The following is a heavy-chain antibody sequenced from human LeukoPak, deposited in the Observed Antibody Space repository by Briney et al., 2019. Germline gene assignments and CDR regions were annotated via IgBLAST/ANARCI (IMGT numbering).Heavy chain of an antibody. CDR2: ITGTSNYR. CDR3: AIWETDQGGEFDS. V-gene: IGHV3-21*01. J-gene: IGHJ4*02. Sequence: PGGSLRLSCAASGFNFRSFIMNWVRQAPGKGLEWVSSITGTSNYRYYSVSVKGRFTISRDNARNSLYLQTNGLRVEDTAVYFCAIWETDQGGEFDSWGQGTLVTVSS. CDR1: GFNFRSFI. D-gene: IGHD3-16*01.